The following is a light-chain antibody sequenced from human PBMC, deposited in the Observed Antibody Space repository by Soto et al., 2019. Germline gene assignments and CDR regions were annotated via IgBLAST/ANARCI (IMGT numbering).Light chain of an antibody. CDR1: QSISSY. CDR2: AAS. CDR3: QQTYSSPIT. Sequence: DTQMNQSASSLSASVGCSIAITCRASQSISSYLNWYQQKPGKAPKLLISAASILQSGVPSRFSGSGSGTDFTLTISNLQPEDFAGYYCQQTYSSPITFGQGTRLEI. J-gene: IGKJ5*01. V-gene: IGKV1-39*01.